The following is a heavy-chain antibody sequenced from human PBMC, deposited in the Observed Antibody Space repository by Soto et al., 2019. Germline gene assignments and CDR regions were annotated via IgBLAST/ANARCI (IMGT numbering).Heavy chain of an antibody. CDR3: ARGGDIVVVTAPFDY. Sequence: QVQLVQSGAEVKKPGASVKVSCKASGYTFTSYYMYWVRQAPGQGLEWMGIINPSGGYTTYAQKFLGRVCMTRETSTNTVYMELSSLRSEDTAGYYCARGGDIVVVTAPFDYWGQGTLVTVSS. J-gene: IGHJ4*02. CDR2: INPSGGYT. D-gene: IGHD2-21*02. CDR1: GYTFTSYY. V-gene: IGHV1-46*03.